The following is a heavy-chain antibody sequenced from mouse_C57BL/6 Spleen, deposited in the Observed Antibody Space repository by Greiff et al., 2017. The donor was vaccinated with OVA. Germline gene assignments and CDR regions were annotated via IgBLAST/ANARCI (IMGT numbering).Heavy chain of an antibody. CDR1: GFTFSDYG. CDR2: ISSGSSPI. D-gene: IGHD2-3*01. V-gene: IGHV5-17*01. CDR3: ARNGDGYYDYYAMDY. J-gene: IGHJ4*01. Sequence: EVKLMESGGGLVKPGGSLKLSCAASGFTFSDYGMHWVRQAPEKGLEWVAYISSGSSPIYYADTVKGRFTISRDNAKNTLFLQMTSLRSEDTAMYYCARNGDGYYDYYAMDYWGQGTSGTVSS.